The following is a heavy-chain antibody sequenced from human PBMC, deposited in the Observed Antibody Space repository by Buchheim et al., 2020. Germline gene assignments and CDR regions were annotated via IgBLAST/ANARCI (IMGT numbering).Heavy chain of an antibody. CDR2: ISSSSAYI. Sequence: EVQLVESGGNLVQAGGSLRLSCEASGFHFSNYEMNWVRQAPGKGLEWVSAISSSSAYIYYADSVKGRFTISRDNVKNSLYLQMNSLRVEDTAVYYCARESFYGSPSVWGQGTT. J-gene: IGHJ6*02. V-gene: IGHV3-48*03. CDR1: GFHFSNYE. D-gene: IGHD3-10*01. CDR3: ARESFYGSPSV.